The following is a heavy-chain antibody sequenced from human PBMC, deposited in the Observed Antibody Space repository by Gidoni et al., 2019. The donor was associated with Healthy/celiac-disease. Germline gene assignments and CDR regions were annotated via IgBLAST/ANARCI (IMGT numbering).Heavy chain of an antibody. V-gene: IGHV3-7*01. CDR2: IKQDGSEK. D-gene: IGHD6-13*01. CDR3: ARVEQLVLFAFDI. J-gene: IGHJ3*02. CDR1: GFTFSSYW. Sequence: EVQLVESGGGLVQPGGSLRLYCAASGFTFSSYWMSWVRQAPGKGLEWVANIKQDGSEKYYVDSVKGRFTISRDNAKNSLYLQMNSLRAEDTAVYYCARVEQLVLFAFDIWGQGTMVTVSS.